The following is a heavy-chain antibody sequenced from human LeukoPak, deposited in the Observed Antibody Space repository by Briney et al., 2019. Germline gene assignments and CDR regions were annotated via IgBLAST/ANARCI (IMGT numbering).Heavy chain of an antibody. Sequence: SVKVSCKASGGTFISYAISWVRQAPGQGLEWMGGIIPIFGTANYAQKFQGRVTITADESTSTAYMELSSLRSEDTAVYYYARDRGIQLWYFDYWGQGTLVTVSS. V-gene: IGHV1-69*13. CDR1: GGTFISYA. J-gene: IGHJ4*02. CDR2: IIPIFGTA. D-gene: IGHD5-18*01. CDR3: ARDRGIQLWYFDY.